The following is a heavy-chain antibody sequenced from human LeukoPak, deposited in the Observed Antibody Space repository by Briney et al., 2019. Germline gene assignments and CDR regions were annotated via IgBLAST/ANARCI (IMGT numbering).Heavy chain of an antibody. D-gene: IGHD3-3*01. CDR1: GGSFSGYY. Sequence: PSETLSLTCAVYGGSFSGYYWSWIRQPPGKGLEWIGEINHSGSTNYNPPLKSRVTISVDTSKNQFSLKLSSVTAADTAVYYCARGTDYDFWSGYYSGRGIWFDPWGQGTLVTVSS. V-gene: IGHV4-34*01. CDR3: ARGTDYDFWSGYYSGRGIWFDP. J-gene: IGHJ5*02. CDR2: INHSGST.